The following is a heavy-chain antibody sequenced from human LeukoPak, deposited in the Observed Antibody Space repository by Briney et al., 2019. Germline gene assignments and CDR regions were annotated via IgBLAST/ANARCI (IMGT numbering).Heavy chain of an antibody. CDR3: AKDIGWGAAAGTGFDY. CDR2: IIPIFGTA. V-gene: IGHV1-69*13. D-gene: IGHD6-13*01. CDR1: GGTFSSYA. Sequence: SVKVSCKASGGTFSSYAISWVRQAPGQGLEWMGGIIPIFGTANYAQKFQGRVTITADESTSTAYMELSSLRSEDTALYYCAKDIGWGAAAGTGFDYWGQGTLVTVSS. J-gene: IGHJ4*02.